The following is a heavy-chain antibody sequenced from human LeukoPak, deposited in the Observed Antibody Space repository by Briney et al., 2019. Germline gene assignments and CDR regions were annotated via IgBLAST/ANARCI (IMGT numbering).Heavy chain of an antibody. Sequence: APVKGSCKASGYTFTSYGISWVRQAPGQGLEWMGWISAYNGNTNYAQKLQGRVTMTTDTSTSTAYMELRSLRSDDTAVYYCARVRGYYDSSGPRDYWGQGTLVTVSS. CDR2: ISAYNGNT. CDR3: ARVRGYYDSSGPRDY. V-gene: IGHV1-18*01. D-gene: IGHD3-22*01. J-gene: IGHJ4*02. CDR1: GYTFTSYG.